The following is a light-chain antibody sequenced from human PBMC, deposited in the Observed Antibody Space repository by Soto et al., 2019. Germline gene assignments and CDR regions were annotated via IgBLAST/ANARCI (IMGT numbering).Light chain of an antibody. CDR1: QSVSRN. CDR2: DAS. Sequence: EIVLTQSPAILSLSPGERATFSCRASQSVSRNLDWYQLKPGQTPRLLIYDASNRATGIPVRLSGSGSGTDFTLTISSLEPEDFAVYYCQQRSNGVSFGPGTKVDIK. CDR3: QQRSNGVS. J-gene: IGKJ3*01. V-gene: IGKV3-11*01.